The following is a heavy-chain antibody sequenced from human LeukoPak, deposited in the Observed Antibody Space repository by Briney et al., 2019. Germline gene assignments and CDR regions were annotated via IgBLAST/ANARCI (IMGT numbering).Heavy chain of an antibody. J-gene: IGHJ4*02. CDR2: ISSSSSYI. Sequence: GGSLRLSCATSGFTFSAYSMNWVRQAPGKGLEWVSSISSSSSYIYYADSVKGRFTISRDNAKNSLYLQMNSLRAEDTAVYYCAMLIYYDILTGERPLFDYWGQGTLVTVSS. V-gene: IGHV3-21*01. CDR3: AMLIYYDILTGERPLFDY. CDR1: GFTFSAYS. D-gene: IGHD3-9*01.